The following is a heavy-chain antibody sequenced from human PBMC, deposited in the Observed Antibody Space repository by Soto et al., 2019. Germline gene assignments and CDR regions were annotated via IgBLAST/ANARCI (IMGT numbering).Heavy chain of an antibody. CDR3: AREEYSSSSYYYYYGMDV. Sequence: ASVKVSCKASGGTFSSYAISWVRQAPGQGLEWMGGIIPIFGTANYAQKFQGRVTITADESTSTAYMELSSLRSEDTAVYYCAREEYSSSSYYYYYGMDVWGQGTTVTVSS. CDR1: GGTFSSYA. D-gene: IGHD6-6*01. V-gene: IGHV1-69*13. J-gene: IGHJ6*02. CDR2: IIPIFGTA.